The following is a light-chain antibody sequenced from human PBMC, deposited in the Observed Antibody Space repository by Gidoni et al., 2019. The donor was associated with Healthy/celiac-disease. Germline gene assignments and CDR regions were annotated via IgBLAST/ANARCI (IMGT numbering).Light chain of an antibody. CDR3: QQYGSSPPIST. CDR2: GGS. J-gene: IGKJ3*01. CDR1: ESVSSSY. V-gene: IGKV3-20*01. Sequence: EIVLTQSPGTLSLSPGERATLSCRASESVSSSYLAWYQQKPGQAPRLLIYGGSSRATGIPDRFSGSGSGTDFTLTISRLEPEDVAVYYCQQYGSSPPISTFGPGTKVEIK.